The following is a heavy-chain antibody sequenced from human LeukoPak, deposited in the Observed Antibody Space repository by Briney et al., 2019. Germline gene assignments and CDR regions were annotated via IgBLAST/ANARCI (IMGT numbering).Heavy chain of an antibody. Sequence: GGSLRLSCAASGFTFSSYAMSWVRQAPGKGLEWVSGISSTGGSTYYADSVKGRFTISRDNYKNTLYQHMNSLTAEDTAVYYCARGYSSLDPWGQGTLVTVSS. CDR3: ARGYSSLDP. J-gene: IGHJ5*02. CDR1: GFTFSSYA. V-gene: IGHV3-23*01. CDR2: ISSTGGST. D-gene: IGHD6-19*01.